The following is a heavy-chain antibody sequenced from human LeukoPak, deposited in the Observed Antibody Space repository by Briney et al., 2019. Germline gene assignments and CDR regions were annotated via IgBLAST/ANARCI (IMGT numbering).Heavy chain of an antibody. J-gene: IGHJ5*02. Sequence: PGGSLRLSCAASGFTFSSYWMSWVRQAPGKGLEWVANIKQDGSEKYYVDSVKGRFTISRDNAKNSLYLQMNSLRAEDTAVYYCARGLHSQGPYYDFWSGHLAGNWFDPWAREPWSPSPQ. V-gene: IGHV3-7*01. CDR1: GFTFSSYW. CDR2: IKQDGSEK. D-gene: IGHD3-3*01. CDR3: ARGLHSQGPYYDFWSGHLAGNWFDP.